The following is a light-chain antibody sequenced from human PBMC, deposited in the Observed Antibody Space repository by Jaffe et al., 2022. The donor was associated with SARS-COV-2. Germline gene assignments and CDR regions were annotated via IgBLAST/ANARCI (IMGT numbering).Light chain of an antibody. CDR2: AAS. J-gene: IGKJ2*01. CDR1: QSIGTS. CDR3: QQGDSLPFT. Sequence: DIQMTQYPSSLSASVGDRVIITCRASQSIGTSLNWYQQNSGKAPKSLIYAASSLESGVPSRFSGSGSGTDFTLTISNLQPEDFATFYCQQGDSLPFTFGQGTKLEMK. V-gene: IGKV1-39*01.